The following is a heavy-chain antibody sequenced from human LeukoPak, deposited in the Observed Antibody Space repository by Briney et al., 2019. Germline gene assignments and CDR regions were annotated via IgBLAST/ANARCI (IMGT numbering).Heavy chain of an antibody. D-gene: IGHD3-10*01. J-gene: IGHJ4*02. CDR3: AREHGRFGVDY. V-gene: IGHV4-59*01. CDR2: IYYSGST. Sequence: SETLSLTCTVSGGSISSYYWSWIRQPPGKGLEWIGYIYYSGSTNYNPSLKSRVTISIDTSKNQFSLKLSSVTAADTAVYYCAREHGRFGVDYWGQGTLVTVSS. CDR1: GGSISSYY.